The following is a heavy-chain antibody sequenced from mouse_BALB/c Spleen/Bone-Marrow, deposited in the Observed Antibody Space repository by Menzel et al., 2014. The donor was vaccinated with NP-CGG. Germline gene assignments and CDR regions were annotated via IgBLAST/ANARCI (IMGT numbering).Heavy chain of an antibody. CDR3: ARYDYAMDY. CDR1: GYTFTNFR. CDR2: IAPGTGTT. V-gene: IGHV1S41*01. Sequence: DLVKPGASVKLSCKASGYTFTNFRINWIKQRPGQGLEWIGRIAPGTGTTYYNEMFKGKATLTVDTSSSTAYIQLSSLSSADSAVYVRARYDYAMDYWGQGTSVTVSS. J-gene: IGHJ4*01. D-gene: IGHD2-3*01.